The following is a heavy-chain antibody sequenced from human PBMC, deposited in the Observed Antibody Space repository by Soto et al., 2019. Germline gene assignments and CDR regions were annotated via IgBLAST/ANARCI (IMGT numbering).Heavy chain of an antibody. V-gene: IGHV1-3*01. D-gene: IGHD3-16*01. CDR3: ARGGAVGLLDV. Sequence: XSVKVSCKASVYTFTSYAMHWVRQAPGQRLEWMGWINAGNGNTKYSQKFQGRVTITRDTSASTAYMELSSLRSEDTAVYYCARGGAVGLLDVWGQGTTVTVSS. CDR2: INAGNGNT. CDR1: VYTFTSYA. J-gene: IGHJ6*02.